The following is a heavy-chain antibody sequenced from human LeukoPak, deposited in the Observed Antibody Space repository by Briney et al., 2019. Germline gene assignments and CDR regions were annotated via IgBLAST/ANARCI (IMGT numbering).Heavy chain of an antibody. V-gene: IGHV1-69*13. CDR3: ARVITIFGVVNYYYGMDV. D-gene: IGHD3-3*01. CDR1: GCTFSSYA. CDR2: IIPIFGTA. J-gene: IGHJ6*02. Sequence: ASLKVSCKASGCTFSSYAISWVRQAPGQGLEWMGGIIPIFGTANYAQKFQGRVTITADESTSTAYMELSSLRSEDTAVYYCARVITIFGVVNYYYGMDVWGQGTTVTVSS.